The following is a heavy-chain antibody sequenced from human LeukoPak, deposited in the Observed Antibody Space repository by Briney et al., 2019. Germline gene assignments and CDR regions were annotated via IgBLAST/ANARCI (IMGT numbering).Heavy chain of an antibody. Sequence: GSLRLSCAASGFTFSSYAMSWVRQAPGKGLEWVSYISSSSSTIYYADSVKGRFTISRDNAKNSLYLQMNSLRDGDTAVYYCAREVTSGYWGQGTLVTVSS. CDR3: AREVTSGY. D-gene: IGHD6-6*01. CDR1: GFTFSSYA. J-gene: IGHJ4*02. CDR2: ISSSSSTI. V-gene: IGHV3-48*02.